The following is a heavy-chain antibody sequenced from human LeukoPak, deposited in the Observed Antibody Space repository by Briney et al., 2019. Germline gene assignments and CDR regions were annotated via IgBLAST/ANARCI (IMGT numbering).Heavy chain of an antibody. CDR3: ARETSGWPNWFDP. CDR1: GFTFSSYW. D-gene: IGHD6-19*01. CDR2: INSDGSST. J-gene: IGHJ5*02. Sequence: GGSLRLSCAAFGFTFSSYWMHWVRQGPGKGLVWVSRINSDGSSTNYADSVKGRFTISRDNAKNTLYLQMNSLRVEDTAVYYCARETSGWPNWFDPWGQGTLVTVSS. V-gene: IGHV3-74*01.